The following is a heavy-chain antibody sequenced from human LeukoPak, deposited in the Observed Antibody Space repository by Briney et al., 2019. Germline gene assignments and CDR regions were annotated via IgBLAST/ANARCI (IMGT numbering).Heavy chain of an antibody. CDR1: GYTFTSYG. V-gene: IGHV1-18*01. Sequence: ASVKVSCKASGYTFTSYGISWVRQAPGQGLEWMGWISAYNGNTNYAQKLQGRVTMTTDTSTSTAYMELRSLRSDDTAVYYCARGSVDYYDNSGYFHEYFQHWGQGTLVTVSS. J-gene: IGHJ1*01. D-gene: IGHD3-22*01. CDR3: ARGSVDYYDNSGYFHEYFQH. CDR2: ISAYNGNT.